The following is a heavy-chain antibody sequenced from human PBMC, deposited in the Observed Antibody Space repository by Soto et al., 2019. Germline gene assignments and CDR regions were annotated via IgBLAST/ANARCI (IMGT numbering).Heavy chain of an antibody. CDR3: ARAVVEQQPENWFDP. D-gene: IGHD6-13*01. CDR1: GGTFSSYA. CDR2: IIPIFGTA. J-gene: IGHJ5*02. Sequence: QVQLVQSGAEVKKPGSSVKVSCKASGGTFSSYAISWVRQAPGQGLEWMGGIIPIFGTANYAQKFQGRVTITADESTSTDYMELSSLRSEDTAVYYCARAVVEQQPENWFDPWGQGTLVTVSS. V-gene: IGHV1-69*12.